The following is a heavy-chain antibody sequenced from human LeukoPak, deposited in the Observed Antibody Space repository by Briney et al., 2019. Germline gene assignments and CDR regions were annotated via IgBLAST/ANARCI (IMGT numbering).Heavy chain of an antibody. J-gene: IGHJ4*02. CDR1: GLTFSIYA. D-gene: IGHD6-13*01. CDR3: AKLYTSRWYNDY. V-gene: IGHV3-23*01. CDR2: LSNIGSST. Sequence: GGSLRLSCAASGLTFSIYAISWVRQAPGKGLEWVSALSNIGSSTSYADSVKGRFTISRDNSKNTLYLQMNSLRAEDTAVYYCAKLYTSRWYNDYWGQGTLVTVSS.